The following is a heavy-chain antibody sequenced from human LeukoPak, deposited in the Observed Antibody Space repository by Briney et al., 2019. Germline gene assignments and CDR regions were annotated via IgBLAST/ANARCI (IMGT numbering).Heavy chain of an antibody. Sequence: PGGSLRLSCAASGFTVSGNYMNWVRQAPGKGLEWVSVIYRGGSTFYADSLEGRFTISRDNSNNTLYLQMNSLTAEDTAMYYCAREYYDNSGWEDAFDIWGPGTMVTGSS. J-gene: IGHJ3*02. CDR3: AREYYDNSGWEDAFDI. CDR2: IYRGGST. V-gene: IGHV3-53*01. CDR1: GFTVSGNY. D-gene: IGHD3-22*01.